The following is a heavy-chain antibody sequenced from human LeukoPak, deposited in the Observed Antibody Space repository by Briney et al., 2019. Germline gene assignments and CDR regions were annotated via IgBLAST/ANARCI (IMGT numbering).Heavy chain of an antibody. V-gene: IGHV1-8*03. CDR3: ARGAGYCSSTSCYTGNWFDP. D-gene: IGHD2-2*02. CDR1: GYTFTGYY. J-gene: IGHJ5*02. CDR2: MNPNSGNT. Sequence: ASVKVSCKASGYTFTGYYMHWVRQAPGQGLEWMGWMNPNSGNTGYAQKFQGRVTITRNTSISTAYMELSSLRSEDTAVYYCARGAGYCSSTSCYTGNWFDPWGQGTLVTVSS.